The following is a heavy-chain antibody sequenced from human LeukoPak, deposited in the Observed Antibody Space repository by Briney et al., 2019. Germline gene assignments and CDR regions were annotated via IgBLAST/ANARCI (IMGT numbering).Heavy chain of an antibody. CDR3: EVTYYDFWSGSALIDY. V-gene: IGHV3-23*01. Sequence: GGSLRLSCAASGFTFSSYAMYWVRQAPGRGLEWVSAIPGSGDSTYYADSVKGRFTISRDNSKNSLYLQMNSLRAEDTAVYYCEVTYYDFWSGSALIDYWGQGTLVTVSS. CDR2: IPGSGDST. J-gene: IGHJ4*02. D-gene: IGHD3-3*01. CDR1: GFTFSSYA.